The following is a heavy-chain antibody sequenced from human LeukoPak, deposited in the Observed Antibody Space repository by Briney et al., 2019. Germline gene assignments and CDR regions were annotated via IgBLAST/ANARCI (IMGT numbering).Heavy chain of an antibody. J-gene: IGHJ4*02. Sequence: GGSLRLSCAASGFTFTNYSIHWVRQAPGKGLEWVSSITTYSSHISYADSVKGRFTISRDNAKNSLYLQMNSLRAEDTAVYYCARDPSLFDWGQGTLVTVSS. V-gene: IGHV3-21*01. CDR1: GFTFTNYS. CDR3: ARDPSLFD. D-gene: IGHD2-21*01. CDR2: ITTYSSHI.